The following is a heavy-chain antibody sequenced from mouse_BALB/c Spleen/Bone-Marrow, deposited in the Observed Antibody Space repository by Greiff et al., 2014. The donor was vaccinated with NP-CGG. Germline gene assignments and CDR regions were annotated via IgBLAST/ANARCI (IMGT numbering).Heavy chain of an antibody. Sequence: EVQLQQPGGGLVQPGGSLKLSCAASGFEFSRYWMSWVRQAPGKGLEWIGEINPDSRTINYSPSLKDKFIISRDNAKNTLYLRLNKVRSEDTALYYCARPDYYGYLNYWGQGTTLTVSS. V-gene: IGHV4-1*02. CDR3: ARPDYYGYLNY. CDR2: INPDSRTI. J-gene: IGHJ2*01. CDR1: GFEFSRYW. D-gene: IGHD1-1*01.